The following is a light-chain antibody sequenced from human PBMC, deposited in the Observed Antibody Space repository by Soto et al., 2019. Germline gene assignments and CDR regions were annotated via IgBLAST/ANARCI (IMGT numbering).Light chain of an antibody. CDR1: QSVSSN. Sequence: EIVMTQSPATLSVSPGERATLSCRASQSVSSNLAWYQQKPGQAPRLLIYGASTRATGIPARFSGSGSGTEFTRTISSLQSEDFAVYYCQQYNNWPPGTFGQGTKVEIK. CDR3: QQYNNWPPGT. V-gene: IGKV3-15*01. CDR2: GAS. J-gene: IGKJ1*01.